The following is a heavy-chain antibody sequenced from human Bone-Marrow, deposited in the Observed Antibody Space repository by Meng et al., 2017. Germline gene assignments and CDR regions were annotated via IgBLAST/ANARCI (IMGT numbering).Heavy chain of an antibody. V-gene: IGHV1-18*01. J-gene: IGHJ4*02. CDR2: ISAYNGNT. CDR3: VSERGGGSFDY. D-gene: IGHD4-23*01. Sequence: QVQVVHSGAVVKEPGASVKVSCKASGYTFTTYGLSWVRPAPGQGLEWMGWISAYNGNTKYAQKVQGRVTMTRDTSTRTVYMELRNLRSDDTAVYYCVSERGGGSFDYWGQGTLVTVSS. CDR1: GYTFTTYG.